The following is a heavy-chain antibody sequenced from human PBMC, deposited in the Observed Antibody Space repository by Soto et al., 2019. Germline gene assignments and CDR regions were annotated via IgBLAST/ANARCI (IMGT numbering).Heavy chain of an antibody. V-gene: IGHV3-7*01. D-gene: IGHD2-2*01. Sequence: SLRLSCAASGFTFSGYWMSWVRQAPGKGLEWVANIKQDGSEKYYVDSVKGRFTISRDNAKNSLYLLMNSLRAEDTAVYYCAKNNRYCSSTNCFVFDYWGQGTLVTVSS. CDR2: IKQDGSEK. CDR3: AKNNRYCSSTNCFVFDY. CDR1: GFTFSGYW. J-gene: IGHJ4*02.